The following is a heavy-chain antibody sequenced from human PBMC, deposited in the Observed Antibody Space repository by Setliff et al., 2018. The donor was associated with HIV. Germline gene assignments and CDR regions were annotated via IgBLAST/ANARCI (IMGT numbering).Heavy chain of an antibody. Sequence: PSETLSLTCAVSGYSISSGYYWGWIRQPPGKGLEWIGSIYHSESTYYNPSLKSRVTISVDTSKNQFSLKLSSVTAADTAVYYCARDRGQWLIDYWGQGTPVTVSS. CDR3: ARDRGQWLIDY. CDR2: IYHSEST. CDR1: GYSISSGYY. V-gene: IGHV4-38-2*02. D-gene: IGHD6-19*01. J-gene: IGHJ4*02.